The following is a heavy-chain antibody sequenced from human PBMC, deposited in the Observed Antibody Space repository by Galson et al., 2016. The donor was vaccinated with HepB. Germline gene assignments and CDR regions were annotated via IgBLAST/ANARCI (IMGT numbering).Heavy chain of an antibody. CDR1: GYTFTTYN. Sequence: QSGAEVKKPGASVKVSCKASGYTFTTYNIHWVRLAPGQGLEWMGIINPSGGSPNYAQQFQGRVTLTRDPSTSTVYMQLGSLRSDDTAVYYCTRGDGFWAGCTYWGQGTLVTVSS. V-gene: IGHV1-46*03. CDR2: INPSGGSP. CDR3: TRGDGFWAGCTY. J-gene: IGHJ4*02. D-gene: IGHD3/OR15-3a*01.